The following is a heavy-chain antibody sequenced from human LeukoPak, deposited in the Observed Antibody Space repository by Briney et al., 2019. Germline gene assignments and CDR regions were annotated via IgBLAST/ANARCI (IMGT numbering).Heavy chain of an antibody. V-gene: IGHV1-69*02. CDR2: IIPILGIA. D-gene: IGHD6-19*01. CDR1: GGTFSSYT. Sequence: SVKVSCKAPGGTFSSYTISWVRQAPGQGLEWMGRIIPILGIANYAQKFQGRVTITADKSTSTAYMELSSLRSEDTAVYYCARGTRIAVAGHYFDYWGQGTLVTVSS. J-gene: IGHJ4*02. CDR3: ARGTRIAVAGHYFDY.